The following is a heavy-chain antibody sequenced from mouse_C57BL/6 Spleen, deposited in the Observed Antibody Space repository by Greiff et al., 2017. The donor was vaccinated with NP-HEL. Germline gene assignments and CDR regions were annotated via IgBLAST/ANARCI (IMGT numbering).Heavy chain of an antibody. J-gene: IGHJ4*01. Sequence: QVQLQQPGAELVRPGSSVKLSCKASGYTFTSYWMPWVKQRPIQGLEWIGNIDPSDSDTHYNQKFKDKATLTVDKSYSTAYMQLSSLTSEDSAVYYCARGDSNLYYYAMDYWGQGTSVTVSS. CDR3: ARGDSNLYYYAMDY. CDR2: IDPSDSDT. V-gene: IGHV1-52*01. D-gene: IGHD2-5*01. CDR1: GYTFTSYW.